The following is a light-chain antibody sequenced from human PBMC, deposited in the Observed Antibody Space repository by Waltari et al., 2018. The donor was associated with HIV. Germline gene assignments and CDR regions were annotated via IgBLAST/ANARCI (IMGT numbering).Light chain of an antibody. J-gene: IGLJ1*01. CDR2: NNL. V-gene: IGLV1-47*01. CDR3: VGWDASLSAYV. CDR1: SSTFGNGL. Sequence: QSVLTQPPSASGTPGQRVTISCSGTSSTFGNGLVYMYQQLPGTTPKLLIYNNLQRPSGVPDRFAGSKCGTSAYLAISWLRSEDEADYYCVGWDASLSAYVFGAGTKVTVL.